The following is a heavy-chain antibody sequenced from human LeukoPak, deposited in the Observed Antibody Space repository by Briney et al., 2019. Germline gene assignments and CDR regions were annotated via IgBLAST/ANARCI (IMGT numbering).Heavy chain of an antibody. V-gene: IGHV3-7*03. D-gene: IGHD5-18*01. Sequence: GGSLRLSCVASGLTVSNHWMSWVRQAPGKGLEWVANIREERGQEYYVDSVKGRFTISKNSAKNSLYLQMNTLRVEDTAMYYCTSLDTAKQPLANHWGQGTLVTVSS. CDR1: GLTVSNHW. CDR3: TSLDTAKQPLANH. CDR2: IREERGQE. J-gene: IGHJ5*02.